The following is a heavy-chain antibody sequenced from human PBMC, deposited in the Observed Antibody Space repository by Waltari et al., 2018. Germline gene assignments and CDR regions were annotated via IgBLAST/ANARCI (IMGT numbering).Heavy chain of an antibody. J-gene: IGHJ4*02. CDR1: GFTFSSYS. Sequence: EVQLVESGGGLVKPGGSLRLSCAASGFTFSSYSMNWVRQAPGKGLEWVSSISSSSSYIYYADSVKGRFTISRDNAKNSLYLQMNSLRAEDTAVYYCATWGARGTLDYWGQGTLVTVSS. CDR2: ISSSSSYI. CDR3: ATWGARGTLDY. V-gene: IGHV3-21*01. D-gene: IGHD1-26*01.